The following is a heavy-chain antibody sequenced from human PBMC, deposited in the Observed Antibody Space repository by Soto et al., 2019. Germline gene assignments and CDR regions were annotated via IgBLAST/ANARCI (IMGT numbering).Heavy chain of an antibody. CDR2: IYYSGST. CDR3: ARSRGYGEYVLDY. Sequence: QVQLQESGPGLVKPSQTLSLTCTVSGGSISSGGYYWSWIRQHPGKGLEWIGYIYYSGSTYYNASLRGRVTISVDTSKNQFSLKLSSVTAADTAVYYCARSRGYGEYVLDYWGQGTLVTVSS. D-gene: IGHD4-17*01. J-gene: IGHJ4*02. CDR1: GGSISSGGYY. V-gene: IGHV4-31*03.